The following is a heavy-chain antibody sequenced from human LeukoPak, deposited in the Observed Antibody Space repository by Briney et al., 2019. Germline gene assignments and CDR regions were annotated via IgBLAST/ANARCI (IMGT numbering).Heavy chain of an antibody. J-gene: IGHJ4*02. D-gene: IGHD3-10*01. V-gene: IGHV4-30-4*01. CDR1: GGSISSGDYY. CDR2: IYYSGST. Sequence: SETLSLTCTVSGGSISSGDYYWSWIRQPPGNGLEWIGYIYYSGSTYYNPSLKSRVTISVDTSKNQFSLKLSSVTAADTAVYYCARGFGGLGSGSYFPLNYYFDYWGQGTLVTVSS. CDR3: ARGFGGLGSGSYFPLNYYFDY.